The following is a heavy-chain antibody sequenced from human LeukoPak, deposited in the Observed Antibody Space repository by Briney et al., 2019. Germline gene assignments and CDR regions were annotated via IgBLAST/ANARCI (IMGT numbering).Heavy chain of an antibody. D-gene: IGHD2-2*01. CDR3: ARACSSTSCYATLDY. Sequence: PSQTLSLTCTVSGGSISSGGYYWSWIRQHPGKGLEWIGYIYYSGSTYYNPSLKSRVTMSVDTSKNQFSLKLSSVTAADTAVYYCARACSSTSCYATLDYWGQGTLVTVSS. V-gene: IGHV4-31*03. CDR1: GGSISSGGYY. CDR2: IYYSGST. J-gene: IGHJ4*02.